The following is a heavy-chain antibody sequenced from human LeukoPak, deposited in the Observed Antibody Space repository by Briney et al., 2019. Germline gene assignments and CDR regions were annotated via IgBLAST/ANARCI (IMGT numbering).Heavy chain of an antibody. CDR2: IYYSGST. V-gene: IGHV4-31*03. CDR3: ARAFTHYYDSSDTFDY. CDR1: GGSLSSGGYY. Sequence: SETLSLTCTVSGGSLSSGGYYWSWIRQHPGTGLEWIGYIYYSGSTYYNPSLKSRVTISVDTSKNQFSLKLSSVTAADTAVYYCARAFTHYYDSSDTFDYWGQGTLVTVSS. J-gene: IGHJ4*02. D-gene: IGHD3-22*01.